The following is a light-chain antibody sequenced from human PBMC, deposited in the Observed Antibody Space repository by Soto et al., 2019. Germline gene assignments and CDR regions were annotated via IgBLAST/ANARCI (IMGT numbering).Light chain of an antibody. CDR1: QSVSSNY. CDR2: GAS. V-gene: IGKV3-20*01. Sequence: EIVFTQSPGTLSLSPGERATLSCRASQSVSSNYLAWYQQKPGQAPRLLIYGASSRATGTPARFSGSGSGTDFTLTISRLEPEDFAVYYCQQYVTSFTFGPGTKVDIK. J-gene: IGKJ3*01. CDR3: QQYVTSFT.